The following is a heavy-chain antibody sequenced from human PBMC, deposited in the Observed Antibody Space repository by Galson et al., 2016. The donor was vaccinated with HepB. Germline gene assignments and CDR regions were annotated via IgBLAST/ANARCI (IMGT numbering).Heavy chain of an antibody. V-gene: IGHV3-7*03. CDR1: GFTFSRSW. Sequence: SLRLSCAASGFTFSRSWMSWVRQAPGKGLEWVANIKQDGSDKYYVDSVKGRFTISRDSAKNSLYLQMNSLRAEDTAIYYCAIDPSQWHDLLFGNWAQGTLVTVSA. J-gene: IGHJ4*02. D-gene: IGHD6-19*01. CDR3: AIDPSQWHDLLFGN. CDR2: IKQDGSDK.